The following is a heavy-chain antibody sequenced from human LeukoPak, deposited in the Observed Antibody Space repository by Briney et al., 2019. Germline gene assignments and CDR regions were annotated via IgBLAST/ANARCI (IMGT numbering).Heavy chain of an antibody. J-gene: IGHJ5*02. Sequence: SETLSLTCAVSGVSISSSNWWSWVRPPPGTGLELIGEIYHSGSTNYNPSLKSRVTIAVDTSNHQICLRLSSVPAAATAVYYCARVVAVAAYNGFDPWGQGDPVTVSS. D-gene: IGHD2-15*01. V-gene: IGHV4-4*02. CDR1: GVSISSSNW. CDR3: ARVVAVAAYNGFDP. CDR2: IYHSGST.